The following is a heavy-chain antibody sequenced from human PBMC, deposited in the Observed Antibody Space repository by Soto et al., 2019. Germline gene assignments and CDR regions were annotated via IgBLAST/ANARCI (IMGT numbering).Heavy chain of an antibody. CDR3: ARGPYSSGWYVVDY. CDR1: GASISAYA. J-gene: IGHJ4*02. Sequence: SETLLTCTVSGASISAYAWSWIRQPAGKGLEWIGRLYSSGNTNYNPSFKSRLTMSADTSKNQFSLKLSSVTAADTAVYYCARGPYSSGWYVVDYWGQGTLVTVSS. CDR2: LYSSGNT. D-gene: IGHD6-19*01. V-gene: IGHV4-4*07.